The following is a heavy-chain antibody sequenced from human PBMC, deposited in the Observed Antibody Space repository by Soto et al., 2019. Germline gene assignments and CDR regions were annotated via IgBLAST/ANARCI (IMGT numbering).Heavy chain of an antibody. CDR1: GYAFIAYY. D-gene: IGHD1-1*01. V-gene: IGHV1-2*02. CDR2: INPSTNVA. CDR3: ARANWNDRPLDY. Sequence: ASVKVSCKASGYAFIAYYMHWVRQAPGRGLEWMGWINPSTNVANYAQKFQGRVTMTRDTSINTAYMELSRLGSDDTAVYFCARANWNDRPLDYWGQGTLVTVSS. J-gene: IGHJ4*02.